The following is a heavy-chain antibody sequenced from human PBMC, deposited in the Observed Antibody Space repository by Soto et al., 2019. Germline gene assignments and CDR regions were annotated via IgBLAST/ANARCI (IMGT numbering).Heavy chain of an antibody. CDR3: ARKDIAAAGGNWFDP. D-gene: IGHD6-13*01. J-gene: IGHJ5*02. V-gene: IGHV4-30-4*01. CDR2: IYYSGST. CDR1: GGSISSGDYY. Sequence: SETLSLTCTVSGGSISSGDYYWSWIRQPPGKGLEWIGYIYYSGSTYYNPSLKSRVTISVDTSKNQFSLTLSSVTAAETAVYYCARKDIAAAGGNWFDPWGQGTLVTVSS.